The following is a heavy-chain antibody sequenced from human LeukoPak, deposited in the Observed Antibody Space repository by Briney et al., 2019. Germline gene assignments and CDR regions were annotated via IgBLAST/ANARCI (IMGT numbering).Heavy chain of an antibody. CDR3: AKVSGGSGSYYLNFDY. CDR2: ISSSGGTI. Sequence: GGSPRLSCAASGFTFSSYSMNWVRQAPGKGLEWVSYISSSGGTIYYADSVKGRFTISRDNAKNSLYLQMNSLRAEDTAVYYCAKVSGGSGSYYLNFDYWGQGTLVTVSS. J-gene: IGHJ4*02. D-gene: IGHD3-10*01. V-gene: IGHV3-48*04. CDR1: GFTFSSYS.